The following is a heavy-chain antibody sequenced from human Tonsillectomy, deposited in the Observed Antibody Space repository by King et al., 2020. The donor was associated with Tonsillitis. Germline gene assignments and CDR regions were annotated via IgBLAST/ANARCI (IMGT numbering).Heavy chain of an antibody. V-gene: IGHV3-30*02. CDR1: GFTFSSYG. Sequence: VQLVESGGGVVQPGGSLRLSCAASGFTFSSYGMHWVRQAPGKGLEWVAFIRYDGSNKNYADSVKGRFTISRDNSKNTLYLQMNSLRAEDTAVYYCAKGQGGSSWTLFDYWGQGTLVTVSS. D-gene: IGHD6-13*01. J-gene: IGHJ4*02. CDR3: AKGQGGSSWTLFDY. CDR2: IRYDGSNK.